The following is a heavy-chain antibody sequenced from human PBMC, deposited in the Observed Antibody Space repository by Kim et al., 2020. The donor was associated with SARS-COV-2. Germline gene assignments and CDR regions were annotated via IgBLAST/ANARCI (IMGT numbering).Heavy chain of an antibody. V-gene: IGHV3-30*04. J-gene: IGHJ5*02. Sequence: GGSLRLSCAASGFTFSSYAMHWVRQAPGKGLEWVAVISYDGSNKYYADSVKGRFTISRDNSKNTLYLQMNSLRAEDTAVYYCARGLGLWFGELYPWGQGTLVTVSS. CDR1: GFTFSSYA. CDR3: ARGLGLWFGELYP. D-gene: IGHD3-10*01. CDR2: ISYDGSNK.